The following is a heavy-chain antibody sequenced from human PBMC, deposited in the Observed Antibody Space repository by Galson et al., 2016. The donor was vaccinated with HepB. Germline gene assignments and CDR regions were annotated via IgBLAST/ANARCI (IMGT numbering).Heavy chain of an antibody. Sequence: SLRLSCAASGFTFSDYYMSWIRQAPGKGLEWVSYISSSTYTNYADSMKGRFTISRDIAKSSLYLQMNSLRVEDTAVYYCARGEEGMDVWGQGTTVTVSS. CDR1: GFTFSDYY. V-gene: IGHV3-11*05. J-gene: IGHJ6*02. CDR2: ISSSTYT. CDR3: ARGEEGMDV. D-gene: IGHD1-26*01.